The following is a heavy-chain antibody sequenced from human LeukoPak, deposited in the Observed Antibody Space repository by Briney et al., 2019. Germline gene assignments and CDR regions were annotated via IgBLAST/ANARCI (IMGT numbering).Heavy chain of an antibody. CDR3: ARNLLPYSSGWSAGNFDY. D-gene: IGHD6-19*01. CDR2: ISYDGSNK. Sequence: GGSLRLSCAASGFTFSSYAMHWLRQAPGKGLEWVAVISYDGSNKYYADSVKGRFTISRDNSKNTLYLQMNSLRAEDTAVYYCARNLLPYSSGWSAGNFDYWGQGTLVTVSS. V-gene: IGHV3-30-3*01. CDR1: GFTFSSYA. J-gene: IGHJ4*02.